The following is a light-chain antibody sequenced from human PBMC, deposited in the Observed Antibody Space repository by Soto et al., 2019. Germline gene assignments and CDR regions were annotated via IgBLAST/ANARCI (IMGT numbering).Light chain of an antibody. CDR1: QSIRNY. J-gene: IGKJ1*01. CDR2: VTS. Sequence: DIQMTQSPSSLSASVGDRVSITCRASQSIRNYLNWFPQKPGKAPKHLMCVTSTLRGWVPSRFSGSGAGTDFNLTTSSLQSEDFATYYCQQYATYWTFGQGTKVDI. V-gene: IGKV1-39*01. CDR3: QQYATYWT.